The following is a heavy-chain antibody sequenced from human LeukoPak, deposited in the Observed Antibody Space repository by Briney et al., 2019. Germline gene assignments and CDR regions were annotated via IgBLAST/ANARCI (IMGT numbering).Heavy chain of an antibody. D-gene: IGHD3-16*01. CDR2: IYYSGST. Sequence: SETLSLTCTVSGGSISSYYWSWIRQPPGKGLEWIGYIYYSGSTNYNPSLKSRVTISVDTSKNQFSLKLSSVTAADTAVYYCARDVWGLASDIWGQGTMVTVSS. V-gene: IGHV4-59*01. CDR1: GGSISSYY. CDR3: ARDVWGLASDI. J-gene: IGHJ3*02.